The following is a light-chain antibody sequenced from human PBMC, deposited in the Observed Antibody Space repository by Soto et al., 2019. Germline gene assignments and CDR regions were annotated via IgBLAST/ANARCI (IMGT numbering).Light chain of an antibody. J-gene: IGKJ1*01. V-gene: IGKV1-5*01. CDR3: QQYNSYSWT. Sequence: DIQTTKSPSALSAYVRDRVAITCRASQSISSWLAWYQQKPGKAPKLLIYDASSLESGVPSRFSGSGSGTEFTLTISSLQPDDFATYYCQQYNSYSWTVGQGTKVDIK. CDR1: QSISSW. CDR2: DAS.